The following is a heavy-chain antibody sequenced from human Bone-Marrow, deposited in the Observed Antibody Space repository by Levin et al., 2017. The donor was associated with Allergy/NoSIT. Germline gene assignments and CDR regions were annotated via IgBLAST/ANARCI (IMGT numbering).Heavy chain of an antibody. J-gene: IGHJ3*01. D-gene: IGHD6-19*01. Sequence: KISCKGSGYRFGSYGVSWVRQAPGQGLEWMGWISIYNGNTDHAQNFRGRVIMTADTTTDTAYMELRSLRSDDTAVYYCAEIQWDTSGWSDDHGAFDLWGQGTMVTVSS. CDR3: AEIQWDTSGWSDDHGAFDL. V-gene: IGHV1-18*01. CDR1: GYRFGSYG. CDR2: ISIYNGNT.